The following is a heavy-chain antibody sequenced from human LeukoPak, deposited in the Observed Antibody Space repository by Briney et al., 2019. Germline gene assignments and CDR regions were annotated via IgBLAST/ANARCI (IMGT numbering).Heavy chain of an antibody. CDR2: INHNGNVN. CDR3: ARGGGLDV. D-gene: IGHD3-16*01. CDR1: GFTFSSYW. J-gene: IGHJ6*02. V-gene: IGHV3-7*03. Sequence: GGSLRLACAASGFTFSSYWMNWARQAPGKGLEWVASINHNGNVNYYVDSVKGRFTISRDNAKNSLYLQMSNLRAEDTAVYFCARGGGLDVWGQGPRSPSP.